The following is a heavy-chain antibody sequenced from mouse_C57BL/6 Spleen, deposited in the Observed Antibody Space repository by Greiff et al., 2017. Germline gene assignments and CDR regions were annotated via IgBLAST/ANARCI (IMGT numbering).Heavy chain of an antibody. CDR3: ARANYDGYLTY. V-gene: IGHV5-4*01. J-gene: IGHJ3*01. CDR2: ISDGGSYT. CDR1: GFTFSSYA. Sequence: EVQGVESGGGLVKPGGSLKLSCAASGFTFSSYAMSWVRQTPEKRLEWVATISDGGSYTYYPDNVKGRFTISRDNAKNNLYLQMSHLKSEDTAMYYCARANYDGYLTYWGQGTLVTVSA. D-gene: IGHD2-3*01.